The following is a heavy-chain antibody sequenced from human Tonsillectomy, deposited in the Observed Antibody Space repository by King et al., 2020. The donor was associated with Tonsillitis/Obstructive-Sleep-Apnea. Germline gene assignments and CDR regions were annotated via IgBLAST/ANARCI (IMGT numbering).Heavy chain of an antibody. CDR3: AREREGNDAFDI. V-gene: IGHV3-48*03. D-gene: IGHD1-26*01. CDR1: GFTFSSYE. J-gene: IGHJ3*02. Sequence: VQLVESGGGLVQPGGSLRLSCAASGFTFSSYEMNWVRQAPGKGLEWVSYISSSGSTIYYADSVKGRFTISRDNAKNSLYLQMNSLRAEDTAVYYCAREREGNDAFDIWGQGTMVTVSS. CDR2: ISSSGSTI.